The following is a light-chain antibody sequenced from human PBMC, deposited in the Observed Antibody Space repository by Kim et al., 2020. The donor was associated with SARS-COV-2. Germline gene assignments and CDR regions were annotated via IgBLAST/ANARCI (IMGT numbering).Light chain of an antibody. CDR2: GKN. J-gene: IGLJ2*01. CDR3: NSRDTSNFVI. V-gene: IGLV3-19*01. Sequence: SSELTQDPAVSVALGQTVRITCQGDSLRKYYASWYKQKPGQAPVLLISGKNNRPSGIPDRFSGSSSGNTASLTIAGAQAEDEADYYCNSRDTSNFVIFGGGTKLTVL. CDR1: SLRKYY.